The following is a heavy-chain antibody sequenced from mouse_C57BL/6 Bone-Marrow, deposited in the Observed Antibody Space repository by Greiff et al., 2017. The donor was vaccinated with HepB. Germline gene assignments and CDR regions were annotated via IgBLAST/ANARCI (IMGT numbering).Heavy chain of an antibody. V-gene: IGHV5-17*01. D-gene: IGHD3-2*02. CDR2: ISSGSSTI. Sequence: EVKLMESGGGLVKPGGSLKLSCAASGFTFSDYGMHWVRQAPEKGLEWVAYISSGSSTIYYADTVKGRFTISRDNAKNTLFLQMTSLRSEDTAMYYCARTAQATWFAYWGQGTLVTVSA. J-gene: IGHJ3*01. CDR1: GFTFSDYG. CDR3: ARTAQATWFAY.